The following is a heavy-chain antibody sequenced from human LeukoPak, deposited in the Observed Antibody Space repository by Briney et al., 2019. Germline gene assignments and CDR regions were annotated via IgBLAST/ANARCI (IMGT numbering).Heavy chain of an antibody. CDR1: RYTFTGYG. CDR2: ISPYNGNT. J-gene: IGHJ5*02. Sequence: ASLRVSCSPSRYTFTGYGISWVSQAAGHGLEGMGWISPYNGNTDYAQKLQGRVTMTTDTSTTTVYMELRSLTSDDTAVYYCARGRANWFDHWGQGTLVTVSS. CDR3: ARGRANWFDH. V-gene: IGHV1-18*01.